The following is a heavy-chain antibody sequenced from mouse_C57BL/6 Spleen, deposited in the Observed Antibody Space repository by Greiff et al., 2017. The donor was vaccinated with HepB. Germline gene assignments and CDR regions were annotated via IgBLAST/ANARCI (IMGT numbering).Heavy chain of an antibody. CDR2: INPSNGGT. CDR3: ARPITTVWYFDV. D-gene: IGHD1-1*01. J-gene: IGHJ1*03. Sequence: QVQLQQPGTELVKPGASVKLSCKASGYTFTSYWMHWVKQRPGQGLEWIGNINPSNGGTNYNEKFKSKATLTVDKSSSTAYMQLSSLTAEDSAVYYYARPITTVWYFDVWGTGTTVTVSS. CDR1: GYTFTSYW. V-gene: IGHV1-53*01.